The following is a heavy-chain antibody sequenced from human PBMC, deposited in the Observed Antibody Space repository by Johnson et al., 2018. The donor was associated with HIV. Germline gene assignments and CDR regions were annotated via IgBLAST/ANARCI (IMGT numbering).Heavy chain of an antibody. CDR3: AKGIAAPHDAFDI. Sequence: EVQLVESGGGLVQPGESLRLSCAASGFTFDDYAMHWVRQAPGKGLEWVSGISWNSGSIGYADSVKGRFTISRDNAKTSLYLQMNSLRAEDTAVYYCAKGIAAPHDAFDIWGQGTMVTVSS. J-gene: IGHJ3*02. D-gene: IGHD6-6*01. CDR1: GFTFDDYA. V-gene: IGHV3-9*01. CDR2: ISWNSGSI.